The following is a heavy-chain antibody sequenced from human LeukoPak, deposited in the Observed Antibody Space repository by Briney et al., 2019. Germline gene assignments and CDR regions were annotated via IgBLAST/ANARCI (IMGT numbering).Heavy chain of an antibody. V-gene: IGHV4-59*08. CDR2: IYYSGST. Sequence: SETLSLTCTVSGGSISSYHWSWIRQPPGKGLECIGYIYYSGSTHYNPSLKSRVTISVDTSKNQFSLKLSSVTAADTAVYYCARGWGYYEYYMDVWGKGTTVTISS. CDR3: ARGWGYYEYYMDV. CDR1: GGSISSYH. D-gene: IGHD3-22*01. J-gene: IGHJ6*03.